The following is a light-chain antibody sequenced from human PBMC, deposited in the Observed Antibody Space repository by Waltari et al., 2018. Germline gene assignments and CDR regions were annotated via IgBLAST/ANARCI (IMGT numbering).Light chain of an antibody. V-gene: IGKV2-30*01. CDR3: MQSTHRPWT. Sequence: DVVMTQSPLSLPVTLGQPASISCRSSQSLVSSDGNTYFSWFQQRPGQSPRRLVYKVSSRDSGDPDRFSGSGSGTDCTLRISSVEAEDGGVYYCMQSTHRPWTFGQGTKVEIK. CDR2: KVS. CDR1: QSLVSSDGNTY. J-gene: IGKJ1*01.